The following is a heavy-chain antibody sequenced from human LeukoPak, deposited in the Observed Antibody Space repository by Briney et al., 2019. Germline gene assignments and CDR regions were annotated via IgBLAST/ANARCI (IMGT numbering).Heavy chain of an antibody. CDR3: ARVVRDSSGYYYEYFDY. CDR2: INHSGST. Sequence: PSETLSLTCAVYGGSFSGYYWSWIRQPPGKGLEWIGEINHSGSTNYNPSLKSRVTISVDTSKNQFSLKLSSVTAADTAVYYCARVVRDSSGYYYEYFDYWGQGTLVTVSS. D-gene: IGHD3-22*01. V-gene: IGHV4-34*01. J-gene: IGHJ4*02. CDR1: GGSFSGYY.